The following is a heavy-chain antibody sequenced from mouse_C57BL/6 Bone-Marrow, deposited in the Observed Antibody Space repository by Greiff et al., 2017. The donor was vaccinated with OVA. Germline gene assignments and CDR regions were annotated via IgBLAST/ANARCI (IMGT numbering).Heavy chain of an antibody. V-gene: IGHV1-64*01. D-gene: IGHD2-5*01. CDR1: GYTFTSYW. Sequence: QVQLQQSGAELVKPGASVKLSCKASGYTFTSYWMHWVKQRPGQGLEWIGMIHPNSGSTNYNEKFKSKATLTVDKSSSTAYMQLSSLTSEDSAVYYCARNPYYSNYGYFDYWGQGTTLTVSS. J-gene: IGHJ2*01. CDR3: ARNPYYSNYGYFDY. CDR2: IHPNSGST.